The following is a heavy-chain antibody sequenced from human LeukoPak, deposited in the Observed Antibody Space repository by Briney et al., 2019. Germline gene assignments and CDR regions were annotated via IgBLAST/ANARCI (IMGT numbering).Heavy chain of an antibody. V-gene: IGHV3-20*04. D-gene: IGHD6-19*01. Sequence: GGSLRLSCAASGFTFDDYGMSWVRQAPGKGLEWVSNINWNGGSTGYADSVRGRFTISRDNAKDSLYLQMNSLRAEDTALYYCARVSDISVAAYFDYWGQGTRVTVSS. CDR3: ARVSDISVAAYFDY. CDR1: GFTFDDYG. J-gene: IGHJ4*02. CDR2: INWNGGST.